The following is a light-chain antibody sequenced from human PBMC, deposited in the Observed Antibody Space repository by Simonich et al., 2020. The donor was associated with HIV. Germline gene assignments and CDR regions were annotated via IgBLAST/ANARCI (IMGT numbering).Light chain of an antibody. J-gene: IGKJ3*01. Sequence: EIVMTQSPDTLSVSPGERATLSCRASQSVSSNLAWYQQKPGQAPRLLIYGASTRATGIPARFSGSGSGTEFTLTISSLQSEDFSVYYCQQYNNWPSPFTFGPGTKVDIK. CDR2: GAS. CDR1: QSVSSN. CDR3: QQYNNWPSPFT. V-gene: IGKV3-15*01.